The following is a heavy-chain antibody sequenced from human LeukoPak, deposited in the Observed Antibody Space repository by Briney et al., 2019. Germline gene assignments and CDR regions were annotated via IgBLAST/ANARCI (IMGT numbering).Heavy chain of an antibody. J-gene: IGHJ4*02. CDR1: GFTFNNYA. V-gene: IGHV3-23*01. Sequence: QAGGSLRLSCAASGFTFNNYAMSWVRQAPGKGREWVSSISGGGGTTWYVNSAKGRFTISRDNSQSTLYLQMNGLRAEDTAVYYCVRGMTAPDCWGQGSLVTVSS. D-gene: IGHD2-21*02. CDR3: VRGMTAPDC. CDR2: ISGGGGTT.